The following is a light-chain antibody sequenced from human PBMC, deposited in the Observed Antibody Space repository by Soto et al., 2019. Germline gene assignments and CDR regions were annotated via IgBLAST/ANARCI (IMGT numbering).Light chain of an antibody. J-gene: IGKJ5*01. Sequence: EITLTQSPATLALSPGERATLSCRASQSINNYLAWYQHRPGQAPRLLIDDASNRATGIPARFSGSGSGTDFTLTISSLEPEDFAVYYCHHLKSFGQGTRLEIK. CDR1: QSINNY. CDR2: DAS. V-gene: IGKV3-11*01. CDR3: HHLKS.